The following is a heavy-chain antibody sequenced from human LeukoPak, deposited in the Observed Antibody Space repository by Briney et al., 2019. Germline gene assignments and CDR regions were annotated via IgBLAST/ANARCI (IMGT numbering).Heavy chain of an antibody. Sequence: ASVKVSCKASGYTFTSYYMHWVRQAPGRGLEWMGIINPSGGSTSYAQKFQGRVTMTRDTSTSTVYMELSSLRSKDTAVYYCARAGPGYCSSTSCYESNWFDPWGQGTLVTVSS. CDR2: INPSGGST. CDR1: GYTFTSYY. D-gene: IGHD2-2*01. V-gene: IGHV1-46*01. J-gene: IGHJ5*02. CDR3: ARAGPGYCSSTSCYESNWFDP.